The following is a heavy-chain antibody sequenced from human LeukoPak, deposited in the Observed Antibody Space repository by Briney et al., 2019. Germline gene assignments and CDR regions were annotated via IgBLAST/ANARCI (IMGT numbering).Heavy chain of an antibody. CDR2: IDTNTGIP. V-gene: IGHV7-4-1*02. D-gene: IGHD1-14*01. CDR3: ARDPVSQRANRLARRGDY. Sequence: GASVKVSCKASGYTFTNFAMNWVRQAPGQGLEWMGWIDTNTGIPTYAQGFTGRFVFSLDTSVSTVYLQISSLQADDAAVYYCARDPVSQRANRLARRGDYWGQGTLVTVSS. CDR1: GYTFTNFA. J-gene: IGHJ4*02.